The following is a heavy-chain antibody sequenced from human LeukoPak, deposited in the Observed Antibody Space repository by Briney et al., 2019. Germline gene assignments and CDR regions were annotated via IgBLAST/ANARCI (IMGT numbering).Heavy chain of an antibody. CDR3: ARTLSRGGFDY. V-gene: IGHV4-30-2*01. D-gene: IGHD3-16*02. CDR1: GGSFSGYY. CDR2: IYHSGST. J-gene: IGHJ4*02. Sequence: PSETLSLTCAVYGGSFSGYYWSWIRQPPGKGLEWIGYIYHSGSTYYNPSLKSRVTISVDRSKNQFSLKLSSVTAADTAVYYCARTLSRGGFDYWGQGTLVTVSS.